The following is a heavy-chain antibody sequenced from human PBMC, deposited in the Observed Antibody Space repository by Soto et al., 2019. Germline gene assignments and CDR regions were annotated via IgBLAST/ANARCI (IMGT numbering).Heavy chain of an antibody. CDR3: AALGPNPGYSSGWSTFDY. D-gene: IGHD6-19*01. V-gene: IGHV1-58*02. CDR2: IVVGSGNK. Sequence: SVKVSCKASGFTFTSSAMQWVRQARGQRLEWIGWIVVGSGNKNYAQKFQERFTITRDMSTSTAYMELSSLRSEDTAVYYCAALGPNPGYSSGWSTFDYWGQGTLVTVSS. J-gene: IGHJ4*02. CDR1: GFTFTSSA.